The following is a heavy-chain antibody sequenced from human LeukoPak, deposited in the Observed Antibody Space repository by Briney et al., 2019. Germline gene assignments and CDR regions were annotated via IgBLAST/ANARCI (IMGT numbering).Heavy chain of an antibody. Sequence: GASVNVSCKASGYTFTSYGISWVRQAPGQGLEWMGWISAYNGNTNYAQKLQGRVTMTTDTSTSTAYMELRSLRSDDTAVYYCARDRRSYYDFWSGYPLFDYWGQGTLVTVSS. CDR3: ARDRRSYYDFWSGYPLFDY. D-gene: IGHD3-3*01. CDR2: ISAYNGNT. CDR1: GYTFTSYG. V-gene: IGHV1-18*01. J-gene: IGHJ4*02.